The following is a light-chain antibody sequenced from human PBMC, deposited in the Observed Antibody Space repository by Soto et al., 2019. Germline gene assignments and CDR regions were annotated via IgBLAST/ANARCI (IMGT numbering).Light chain of an antibody. V-gene: IGKV1-39*01. CDR2: AAS. J-gene: IGKJ1*01. CDR1: RSISDC. Sequence: IQMTQSPPSLSATVGDRVTITCGASRSISDCLNWYKQKPGEAPELLIYAASTLQSGVPSRFSGSGSGTDFTLTISSLKTEDVANYYCQKYNSAPSKTFGHGTKVDIK. CDR3: QKYNSAPSKT.